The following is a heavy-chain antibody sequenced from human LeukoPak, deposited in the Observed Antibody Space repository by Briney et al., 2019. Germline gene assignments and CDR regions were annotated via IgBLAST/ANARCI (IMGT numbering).Heavy chain of an antibody. J-gene: IGHJ3*02. Sequence: PGRSLRLSCAASGFTFSSYGMHWVRQAPGKGLEWVAVIWYDGSNKYYADSVKGRFTISRDNSKNTLYLQMNSLRAEDTAVYYCANLVGSPLDAFDIWGQGTMVTVSS. D-gene: IGHD1-26*01. CDR3: ANLVGSPLDAFDI. CDR2: IWYDGSNK. V-gene: IGHV3-33*06. CDR1: GFTFSSYG.